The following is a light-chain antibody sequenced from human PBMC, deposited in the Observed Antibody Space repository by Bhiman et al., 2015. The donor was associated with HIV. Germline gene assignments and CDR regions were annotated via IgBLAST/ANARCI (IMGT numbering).Light chain of an antibody. V-gene: IGLV3-1*01. CDR1: KLGDKY. Sequence: SYELTQPPSVSVSPGQTASITCSGDKLGDKYSCWYQQKPGQSPVVVIYQDNRRPSGIPERISGSNSGDTATLTISGAQAMDEADYYCQAWDSSTGVFGPGTRVTVL. CDR2: QDN. CDR3: QAWDSSTGV. J-gene: IGLJ1*01.